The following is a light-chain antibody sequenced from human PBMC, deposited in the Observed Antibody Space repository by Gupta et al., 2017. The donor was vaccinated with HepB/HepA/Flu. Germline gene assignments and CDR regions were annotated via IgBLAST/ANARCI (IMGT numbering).Light chain of an antibody. J-gene: IGKJ5*01. CDR2: AAS. CDR1: QSIGKY. V-gene: IGKV1-39*01. Sequence: DIQMTQSPSSLSASVGDRVTITCRASQSIGKYLYWYQQKPGKAPKMLIKAASSLQSGVPPRFSGSGSGADFSLTISRLQPEDFATYYCQQSDITPLTFGQGTQVEIK. CDR3: QQSDITPLT.